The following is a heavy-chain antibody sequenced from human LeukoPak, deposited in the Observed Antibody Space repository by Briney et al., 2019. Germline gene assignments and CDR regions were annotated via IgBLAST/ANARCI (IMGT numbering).Heavy chain of an antibody. V-gene: IGHV3-20*04. CDR2: INWNGGST. J-gene: IGHJ3*02. Sequence: GRSLRLSCAASGFTFDDYGMSWVRQAPGKGLEWVSGINWNGGSTGYADSVKGRFTISRDNAKNSLYLQMNSLRAEDTALYYCARDFYGSGSSLDAFDIWGQGTMVTVSS. D-gene: IGHD3-10*01. CDR3: ARDFYGSGSSLDAFDI. CDR1: GFTFDDYG.